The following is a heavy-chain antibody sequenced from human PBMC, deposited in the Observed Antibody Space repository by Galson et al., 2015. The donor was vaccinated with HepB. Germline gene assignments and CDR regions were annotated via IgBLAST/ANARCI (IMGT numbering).Heavy chain of an antibody. Sequence: SLRLSCAASGFTFHSYAMGWVRQAPGKGLEWVSGISGSGASTYYADSVQGRFTISRDNSKNTLWLQMNSLRAEDTAVYYCAKDNRMGAVVTQRFDYWGQGTLVTVSS. CDR1: GFTFHSYA. V-gene: IGHV3-23*01. CDR3: AKDNRMGAVVTQRFDY. J-gene: IGHJ4*02. D-gene: IGHD4-23*01. CDR2: ISGSGAST.